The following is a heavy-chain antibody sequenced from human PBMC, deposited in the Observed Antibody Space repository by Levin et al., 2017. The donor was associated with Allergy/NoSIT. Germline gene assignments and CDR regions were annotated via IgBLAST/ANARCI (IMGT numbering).Heavy chain of an antibody. CDR2: IYYSGST. CDR1: GGSISSGDYY. V-gene: IGHV4-30-4*01. J-gene: IGHJ4*02. D-gene: IGHD6-13*01. Sequence: SETLSLTCTVSGGSISSGDYYWSWIRQPPGKGLEWIGYIYYSGSTYYNPSLKSRVTISVDTSKNQFSLKLSSVTAADTAVYYCARFRTGAAAVDYFDYWGQGTLVTVSS. CDR3: ARFRTGAAAVDYFDY.